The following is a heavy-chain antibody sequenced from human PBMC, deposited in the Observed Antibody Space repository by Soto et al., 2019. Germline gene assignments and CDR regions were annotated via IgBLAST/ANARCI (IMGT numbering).Heavy chain of an antibody. CDR1: GGSFSGYY. V-gene: IGHV4-34*01. CDR2: INHSGST. Sequence: QVQLQQWGAGLLKPSETLSLTCAVYGGSFSGYYWSWIRQPPGKGLEWIGEINHSGSTNYNPSLKRRVTISVDTSTSQFSLKLSSVTAADTAVYYCARGGTTPGRNTGGDIWGQGTMVTVSS. CDR3: ARGGTTPGRNTGGDI. D-gene: IGHD4-4*01. J-gene: IGHJ3*02.